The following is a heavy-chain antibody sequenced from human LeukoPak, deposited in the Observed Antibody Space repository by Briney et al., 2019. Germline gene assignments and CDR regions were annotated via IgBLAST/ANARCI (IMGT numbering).Heavy chain of an antibody. D-gene: IGHD4-17*01. J-gene: IGHJ4*02. CDR2: INPNSGGT. V-gene: IGHV1-2*02. Sequence: GASVKVSCTASGYTFTGYYMHWVRQAPGQGLEWMGWINPNSGGTNYAQKFQGRVTMTRDTSISTAYMELSRLRSDDTAVYYCARSQNDYGDYVSFDYWGQGTLVTVSS. CDR3: ARSQNDYGDYVSFDY. CDR1: GYTFTGYY.